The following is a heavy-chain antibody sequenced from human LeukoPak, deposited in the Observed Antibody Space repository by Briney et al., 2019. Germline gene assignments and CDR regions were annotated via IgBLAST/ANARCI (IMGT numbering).Heavy chain of an antibody. CDR2: ISDSGGGT. Sequence: GGPLRLSCAASGFTFNSYAMSRVRQAPGKGLEWVSRISDSGGGTYFADSVKGRFTISRDNSKNILYLQMNSLRAEDTAVYYCAKDRGAIRGWFFDLWGRGTLVSVSS. J-gene: IGHJ2*01. D-gene: IGHD2-2*01. CDR1: GFTFNSYA. V-gene: IGHV3-23*01. CDR3: AKDRGAIRGWFFDL.